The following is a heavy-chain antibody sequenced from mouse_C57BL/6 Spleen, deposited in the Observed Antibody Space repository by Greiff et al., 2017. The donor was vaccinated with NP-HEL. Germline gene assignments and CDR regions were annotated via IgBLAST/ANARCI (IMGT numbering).Heavy chain of an antibody. D-gene: IGHD2-5*01. CDR3: ARRDYYSNYSWYFDY. J-gene: IGHJ2*01. Sequence: EVQLQQSGPELVKPGASVKIPCKASGYTFTDYNMDWVKQSHGKSLEWIGDINPNNGGTIYNQKFKGKATLTVDKSSSTAYMELRSLTSEDTAVYYCARRDYYSNYSWYFDYWGQGTTLTVSS. V-gene: IGHV1-18*01. CDR2: INPNNGGT. CDR1: GYTFTDYN.